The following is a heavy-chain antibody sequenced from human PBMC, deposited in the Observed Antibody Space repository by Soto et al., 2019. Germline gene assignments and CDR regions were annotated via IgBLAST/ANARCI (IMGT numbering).Heavy chain of an antibody. D-gene: IGHD6-19*01. V-gene: IGHV3-15*07. CDR2: IKSKTDGGTT. CDR3: TTDPGARIAVAGPNWFDP. J-gene: IGHJ5*02. CDR1: GFTFSNAW. Sequence: GGSLRLSCAASGFTFSNAWMNWVRQAPGKGLEWVGRIKSKTDGGTTDYAAPVKGRFTISRDDSKNTLYLQMNSLKTEDTAVYYCTTDPGARIAVAGPNWFDPWGQGTLVTVS.